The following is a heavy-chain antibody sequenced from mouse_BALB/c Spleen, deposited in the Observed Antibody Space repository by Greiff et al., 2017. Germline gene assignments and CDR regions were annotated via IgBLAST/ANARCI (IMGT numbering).Heavy chain of an antibody. Sequence: ESGPGLVKPSQSLSLTCSVTGYSITSGYYWNWIRQFPGNKLAWMGYISYDGSNNYNPSLKNRISITRDTSKNQFFLKLNSVTTEDTATYYCARDDGYFDYWGQGTTLTVSS. V-gene: IGHV3-6*02. D-gene: IGHD2-3*01. CDR2: ISYDGSN. CDR3: ARDDGYFDY. J-gene: IGHJ2*01. CDR1: GYSITSGYY.